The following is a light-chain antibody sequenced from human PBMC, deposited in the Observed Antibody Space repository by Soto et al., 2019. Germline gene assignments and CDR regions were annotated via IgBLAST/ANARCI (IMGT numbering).Light chain of an antibody. CDR2: EVT. V-gene: IGLV2-14*01. CDR3: SSYTGSSTLYV. J-gene: IGLJ1*01. Sequence: QSALTRPASVSGSPGQSITISCTGTSSDVGTYNYVSWYQQHPGKAPKVMIYEVTYRPSGVSNRFSGSKSGNTASLTISGLQAEDEAEYYCSSYTGSSTLYVFGTGTKSPS. CDR1: SSDVGTYNY.